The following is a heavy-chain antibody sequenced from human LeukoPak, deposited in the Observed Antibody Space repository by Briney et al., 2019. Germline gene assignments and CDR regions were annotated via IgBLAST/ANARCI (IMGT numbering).Heavy chain of an antibody. V-gene: IGHV3-21*01. D-gene: IGHD4-17*01. CDR1: GFTFSSYN. J-gene: IGHJ4*02. CDR3: ARGDYPSI. Sequence: TGGSLRLSCAPSGFTFSSYNMCWVRQAPGKGLEWVSSISSHSSYIYYADSVKGRFTISRDNAQNSLYLQMNSLRAEDTAVYYCARGDYPSIWGQGTLLTVSS. CDR2: ISSHSSYI.